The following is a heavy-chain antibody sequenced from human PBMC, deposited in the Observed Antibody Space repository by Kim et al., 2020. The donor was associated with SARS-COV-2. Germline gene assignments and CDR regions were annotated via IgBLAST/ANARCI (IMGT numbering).Heavy chain of an antibody. V-gene: IGHV3-15*01. Sequence: GTTDYAAPVKGRVTISRDDSKNTLYLQMNSLKTEDTAVYYCTSVGYYADYWGQGTLVTVSS. CDR2: GTT. CDR3: TSVGYYADY. D-gene: IGHD3-3*01. J-gene: IGHJ4*02.